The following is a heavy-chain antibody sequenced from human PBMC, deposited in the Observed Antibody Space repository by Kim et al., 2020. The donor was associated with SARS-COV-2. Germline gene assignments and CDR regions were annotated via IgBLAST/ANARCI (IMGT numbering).Heavy chain of an antibody. CDR3: ARQDCSSTSCYDTGDFYY. Sequence: GESLKISCKGSGYSFTSYWIGWVRQMPGKGLEWMGIIYPGDSDTRYSPSFQGQVTISADKSISTAYLQWSSLKASDTAMYYCARQDCSSTSCYDTGDFYYWGQGTLVTVSS. D-gene: IGHD2-2*01. CDR2: IYPGDSDT. V-gene: IGHV5-51*01. CDR1: GYSFTSYW. J-gene: IGHJ4*02.